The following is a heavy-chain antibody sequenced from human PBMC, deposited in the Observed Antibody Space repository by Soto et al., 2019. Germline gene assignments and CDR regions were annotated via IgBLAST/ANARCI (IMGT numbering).Heavy chain of an antibody. CDR1: GYTFTSYG. CDR3: ARGGDDYGDEGGWFAP. J-gene: IGHJ5*02. CDR2: ISAYNGNT. V-gene: IGHV1-18*01. Sequence: QVQLVQSGAEVKKPGASVKVSCKASGYTFTSYGISWVRQAPGQGLEWMGWISAYNGNTNYAPKLQGRVTMTTDTSTSTADRGRRSLRSTDTGVYYCARGGDDYGDEGGWFAPWGQGTLVTVSS. D-gene: IGHD4-17*01.